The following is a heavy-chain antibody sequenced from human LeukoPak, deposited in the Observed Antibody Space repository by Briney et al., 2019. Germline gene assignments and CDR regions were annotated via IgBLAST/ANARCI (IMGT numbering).Heavy chain of an antibody. Sequence: GTSVKVSCKASGFTFTSSAMQWVRQARGQRLEWIGWIVVGSGNTNYAQKFQERVTITRDMSTSTAYMELSNLRSEDTAVYYCAAPGDSSSWKISGAFDIWGQGTMVTVSS. J-gene: IGHJ3*02. D-gene: IGHD6-13*01. CDR3: AAPGDSSSWKISGAFDI. CDR1: GFTFTSSA. CDR2: IVVGSGNT. V-gene: IGHV1-58*02.